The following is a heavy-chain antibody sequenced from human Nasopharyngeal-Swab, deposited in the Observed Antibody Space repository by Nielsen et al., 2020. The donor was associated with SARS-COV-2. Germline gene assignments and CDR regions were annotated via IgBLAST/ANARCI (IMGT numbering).Heavy chain of an antibody. V-gene: IGHV1-18*01. D-gene: IGHD2-15*01. J-gene: IGHJ4*02. CDR2: ISAYNGNT. Sequence: ASVKVSCKASGYTFTSYGISWVRQAPGQGLEWMGWISAYNGNTNYAQKLQGRVTMTTDTSTSTAYMELRSLRSDDTAVYYCAGEDRGYCSGCSLYKNIDYRGQGTLVTVSP. CDR1: GYTFTSYG. CDR3: AGEDRGYCSGCSLYKNIDY.